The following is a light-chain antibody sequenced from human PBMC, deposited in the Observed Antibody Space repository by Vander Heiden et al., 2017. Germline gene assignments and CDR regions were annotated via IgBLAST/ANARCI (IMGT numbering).Light chain of an antibody. CDR1: QSVNNY. Sequence: EIVLTQSPATLSLSPGERAALSCRASQSVNNYLAWFQHKPGQTPRLLIYDASNRATGVPARFSGSGSGTDFTLTISSLEPEDFAVYYCQQCSNWPLTFGPGTKVDIK. V-gene: IGKV3-11*01. CDR3: QQCSNWPLT. J-gene: IGKJ3*01. CDR2: DAS.